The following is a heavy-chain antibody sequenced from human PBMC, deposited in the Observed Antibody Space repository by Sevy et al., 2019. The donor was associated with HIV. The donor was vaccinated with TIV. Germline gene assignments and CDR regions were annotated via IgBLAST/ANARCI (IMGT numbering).Heavy chain of an antibody. Sequence: GGSLRLSCAASGFTFSSYAMHWVRQAPGKGLEWVAVISYDGSNKYYADSVKGRFTISRDNSKNTLYLQMNSLRAEDTAVYYCARDLYDSSGGIDYWGQGTLVTVSS. D-gene: IGHD3-22*01. CDR2: ISYDGSNK. CDR1: GFTFSSYA. J-gene: IGHJ4*02. V-gene: IGHV3-30*04. CDR3: ARDLYDSSGGIDY.